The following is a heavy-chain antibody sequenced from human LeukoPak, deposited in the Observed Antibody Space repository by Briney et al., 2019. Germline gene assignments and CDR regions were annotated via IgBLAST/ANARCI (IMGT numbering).Heavy chain of an antibody. CDR3: AKVLAVARDDLERY. J-gene: IGHJ4*02. V-gene: IGHV3-30*02. CDR2: IRYDGSNK. D-gene: IGHD6-19*01. CDR1: GFTFSSYG. Sequence: GGTLRLSCAASGFTFSSYGMHWVRQAPGKGLEWVAFIRYDGSNKYYADSVKGRFTISRDNSKNTLYLQMNSLRAEDTAVYYCAKVLAVARDDLERYWGQGTLVTVSS.